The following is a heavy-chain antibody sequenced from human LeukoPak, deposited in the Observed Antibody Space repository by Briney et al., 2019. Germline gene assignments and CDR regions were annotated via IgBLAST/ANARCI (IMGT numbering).Heavy chain of an antibody. CDR1: GFTVSSNY. J-gene: IGHJ4*02. CDR2: ICSGGST. D-gene: IGHD3-22*01. V-gene: IGHV3-66*01. Sequence: GGSLRLSCAASGFTVSSNYMSWVRQAPGKGLEWVSVICSGGSTYYADSVKGRFTISRDNSKNTLYLQMNSLRAEDTAVYYCASRGYYDSSGYPFDYWGQGTLVTVSS. CDR3: ASRGYYDSSGYPFDY.